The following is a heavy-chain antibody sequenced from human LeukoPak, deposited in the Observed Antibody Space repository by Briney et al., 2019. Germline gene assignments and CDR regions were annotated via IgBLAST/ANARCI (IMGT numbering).Heavy chain of an antibody. CDR2: INHSGYP. D-gene: IGHD3-22*01. CDR3: SRQVVGNDY. V-gene: IGHV4-34*01. J-gene: IGHJ4*02. CDR1: GESSFSSYY. Sequence: PSETLSLTCAVYGESSFSSYYWSWIRQTPGGALEWIGEINHSGYPNYNPSLKSRVTLSIDTSKNQFSLRLNSVTAADTAVYYCSRQVVGNDYWGQGTLVTVSS.